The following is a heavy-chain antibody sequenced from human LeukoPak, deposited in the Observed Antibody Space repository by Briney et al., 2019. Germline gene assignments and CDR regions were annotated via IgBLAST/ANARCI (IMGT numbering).Heavy chain of an antibody. CDR1: GGSISSGDYY. Sequence: SQTLSLTCTVSGGSISSGDYYWSWIRQPPGKGLEWIGYIYYSGSTYYNPSLKSRVTISVDTPKNQFSLKLSSVTAADTAVYYCARGVGATTFDYWGQGTLVTVSS. CDR2: IYYSGST. CDR3: ARGVGATTFDY. J-gene: IGHJ4*02. V-gene: IGHV4-30-4*01. D-gene: IGHD1-26*01.